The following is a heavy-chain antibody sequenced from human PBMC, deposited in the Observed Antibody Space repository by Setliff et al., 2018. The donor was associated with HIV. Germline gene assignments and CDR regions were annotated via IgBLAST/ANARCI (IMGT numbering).Heavy chain of an antibody. V-gene: IGHV4-39*01. D-gene: IGHD3-10*01. Sequence: PSETLSLTCTVSGGSISISSHYWGWIRQPPGKGLEWIGRIYHSGITYYNASLKSRVSISVDTSKNQFSVKLNSVTAADTAVYYCARSISLLRGPLGDVFDTWGQGTMVTVSS. CDR2: IYHSGIT. CDR3: ARSISLLRGPLGDVFDT. CDR1: GGSISISSHY. J-gene: IGHJ3*02.